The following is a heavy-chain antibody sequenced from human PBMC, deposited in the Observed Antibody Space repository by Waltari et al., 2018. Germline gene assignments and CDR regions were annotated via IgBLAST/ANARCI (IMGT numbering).Heavy chain of an antibody. V-gene: IGHV4-61*02. Sequence: QVQLQESGPGLVKPSQTLSLTCTVSGGSISSGSPHWSWIRQPAGKGLEWIGRIYTSGSTNYNPSLKSRVTISVDTSKNQFSLKLSSVTAADTAVYYCARDPGYCSSTSCAPGRWGQGTLVTVSS. D-gene: IGHD2-2*01. CDR3: ARDPGYCSSTSCAPGR. CDR1: GGSISSGSPH. J-gene: IGHJ4*02. CDR2: IYTSGST.